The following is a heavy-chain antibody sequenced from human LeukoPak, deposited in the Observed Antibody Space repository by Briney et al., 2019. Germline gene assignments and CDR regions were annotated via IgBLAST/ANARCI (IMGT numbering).Heavy chain of an antibody. Sequence: GASVKVSCKASGYTFTSYGISWVRQAPGQGLEWMGWISAYNGNTNYAQKLQGRVTMTTDTSTSTAYMELRSLRSDDTAVYYCARLSEMLRGPEVIFYFEPWGQGNLVNVFS. V-gene: IGHV1-18*01. D-gene: IGHD3-10*01. CDR2: ISAYNGNT. CDR1: GYTFTSYG. J-gene: IGHJ4*02. CDR3: ARLSEMLRGPEVIFYFEP.